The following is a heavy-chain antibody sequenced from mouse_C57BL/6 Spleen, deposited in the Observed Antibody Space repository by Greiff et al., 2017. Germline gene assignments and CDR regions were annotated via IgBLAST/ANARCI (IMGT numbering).Heavy chain of an antibody. Sequence: EVQLQESGPELVKPGASVKIPCKASGYTFTDYNMDWVKQSHGKSLEWIGDINPNNGGTIYNQKFKGKATLTVDKSSSTAYMELRSLTSEDTAVYYCAKAEARGFAYWGQGTLVTVSA. CDR3: AKAEARGFAY. CDR1: GYTFTDYN. V-gene: IGHV1-18*01. J-gene: IGHJ3*01. CDR2: INPNNGGT.